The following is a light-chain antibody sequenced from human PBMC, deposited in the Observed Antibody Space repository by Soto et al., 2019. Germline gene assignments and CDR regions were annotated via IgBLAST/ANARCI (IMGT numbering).Light chain of an antibody. V-gene: IGKV1-12*01. Sequence: DIQMTQSPPSVSASVGDRVTITCRASQGIRTWLAWYKQKPGMAPKCLIYAASSLQDGVPSRCSGSGSGTDFTLTISSLQPEDSEIYDCQQADSVPVSFGGGTKVEIK. J-gene: IGKJ4*01. CDR2: AAS. CDR1: QGIRTW. CDR3: QQADSVPVS.